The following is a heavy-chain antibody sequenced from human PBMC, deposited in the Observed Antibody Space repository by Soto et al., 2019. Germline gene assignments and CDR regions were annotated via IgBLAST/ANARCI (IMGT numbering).Heavy chain of an antibody. V-gene: IGHV3-33*01. CDR2: IWYDGSNK. D-gene: IGHD7-27*01. Sequence: QVQLVESGGGVVQPGRSLRLSCAASGFTFSSYGMHWVRQAPGKGLEWVAVIWYDGSNKYYADSVKGRFTISRDNSKNTLYLQMNRRSAEATAVYYCARDRCRRAPLGLNFDHWGQGTLVTVSS. CDR3: ARDRCRRAPLGLNFDH. J-gene: IGHJ5*02. CDR1: GFTFSSYG.